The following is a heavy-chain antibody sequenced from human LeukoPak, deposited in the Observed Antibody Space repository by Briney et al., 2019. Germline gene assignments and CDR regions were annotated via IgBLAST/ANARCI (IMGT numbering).Heavy chain of an antibody. Sequence: ASVKVSCKASVGNFSSSSISWVRQAPGQGLEWMGRIIPTPGIAHYSQTFRGRVTITADKSTSTAYMELSSLGSEDAAVYFCARVFCHHSSPYFARSIPTIDYWGQGTLVTVSS. CDR1: VGNFSSSS. CDR3: ARVFCHHSSPYFARSIPTIDY. CDR2: IIPTPGIA. J-gene: IGHJ4*02. V-gene: IGHV1-69*04. D-gene: IGHD3-22*01.